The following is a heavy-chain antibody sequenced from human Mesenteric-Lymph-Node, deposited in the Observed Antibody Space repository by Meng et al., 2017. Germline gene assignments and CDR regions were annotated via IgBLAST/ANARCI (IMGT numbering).Heavy chain of an antibody. D-gene: IGHD4-17*01. CDR1: GFTFSNAW. V-gene: IGHV3-15*01. Sequence: GESLKISCAASGFTFSNAWMSWVRQAPGKGLEWVGRIKSKTDGGTTDYAAPVKGRFTISRDDSKNTLYLQMNCLKTEDTAVYYCTTAYGDYWMSDYWGQGTLVTVSS. J-gene: IGHJ4*02. CDR2: IKSKTDGGTT. CDR3: TTAYGDYWMSDY.